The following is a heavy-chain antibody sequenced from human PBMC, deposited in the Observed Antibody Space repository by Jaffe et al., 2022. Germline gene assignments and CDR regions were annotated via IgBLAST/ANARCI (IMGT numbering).Heavy chain of an antibody. D-gene: IGHD4-17*01. CDR2: INHSGST. V-gene: IGHV4-34*01. CDR3: ARLPTVTPNSYYMDV. J-gene: IGHJ6*03. Sequence: QVQLQQWGAGLLKPSETLSLTCAVYGGSFSGYYWSWIRQPPGKGLEWIGEINHSGSTNYNPSLKSRVTISVDTSKNQFSLKLSSVTAADTAVYYCARLPTVTPNSYYMDVWGKGTTVTVSS. CDR1: GGSFSGYY.